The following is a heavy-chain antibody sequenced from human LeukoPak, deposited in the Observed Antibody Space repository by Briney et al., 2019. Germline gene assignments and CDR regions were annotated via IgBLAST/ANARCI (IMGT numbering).Heavy chain of an antibody. V-gene: IGHV3-23*01. D-gene: IGHD2-2*01. J-gene: IGHJ4*02. CDR2: ISGSGGST. Sequence: GSLRLSCAASGFTFSSYAMSWVRQAPGKGLEWVSAISGSGGSTYYEDSVKGRFIISRDNSKNTLYLQMNSLRAEDTAVYYCAKQIPAALYYFDYWGQGTLVTVSS. CDR3: AKQIPAALYYFDY. CDR1: GFTFSSYA.